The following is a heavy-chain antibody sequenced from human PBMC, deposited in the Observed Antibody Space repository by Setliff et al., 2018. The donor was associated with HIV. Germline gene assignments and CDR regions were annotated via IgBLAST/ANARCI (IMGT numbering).Heavy chain of an antibody. CDR2: ISGSGSTI. V-gene: IGHV3-48*04. CDR3: VRDHRPSNNNWHHWFDP. CDR1: GFTFNIYS. D-gene: IGHD1-1*01. J-gene: IGHJ5*02. Sequence: PGGSLRLSCTASGFTFNIYSMNWVRQAPGKGLEWVSYISGSGSTIYYADSVKGRFTISRDNSKNSLNLQMNSLRAEDTAVYYCVRDHRPSNNNWHHWFDPWGQGTLVTVSS.